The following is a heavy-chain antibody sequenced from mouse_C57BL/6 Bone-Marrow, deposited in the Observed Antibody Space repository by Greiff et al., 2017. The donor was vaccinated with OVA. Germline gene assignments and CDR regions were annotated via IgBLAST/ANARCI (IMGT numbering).Heavy chain of an antibody. Sequence: VQLQQPGAELVKPGASVKLSCKASGYTFTSYWMHWVKQRPGQGLEWIGMIHPNSGSTNYNEKFKSKATLTVDQSSSTAYMQLVSQTSEDSAVYYCARWGMGSWFAYWGQGTLVTVSA. J-gene: IGHJ3*01. D-gene: IGHD2-3*01. CDR1: GYTFTSYW. CDR2: IHPNSGST. CDR3: ARWGMGSWFAY. V-gene: IGHV1-64*01.